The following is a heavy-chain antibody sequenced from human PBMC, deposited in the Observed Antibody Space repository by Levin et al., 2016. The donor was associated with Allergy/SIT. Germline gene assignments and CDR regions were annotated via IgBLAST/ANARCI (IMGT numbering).Heavy chain of an antibody. CDR2: ISGSGGST. Sequence: GESLKISCAASGFTFSSYAMSWVRQAPGKGLEWVSAISGSGGSTYYADSVKGRFTISRDNSKNTLYLQMNSLRADDTAVYYCAKDRVAAAIMGALGYWGQGTLVTVSS. V-gene: IGHV3-23*01. CDR1: GFTFSSYA. D-gene: IGHD2-2*02. CDR3: AKDRVAAAIMGALGY. J-gene: IGHJ4*02.